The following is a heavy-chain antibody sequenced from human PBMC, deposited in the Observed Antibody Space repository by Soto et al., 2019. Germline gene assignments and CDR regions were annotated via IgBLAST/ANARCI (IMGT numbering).Heavy chain of an antibody. V-gene: IGHV4-4*02. CDR1: GGSISSSNW. CDR2: IYHSGST. D-gene: IGHD6-19*01. Sequence: QVQLQESGPGLVKPSGTLSLTCAVSGGSISSSNWWSWVRQPPGKGLEWIGEIYHSGSTNYNPSLKSRVTTSVDKSKKQVSLRLTSVTAADTAVYYCARDPQCVSSGCPFDYWGQGTLVTVSS. CDR3: ARDPQCVSSGCPFDY. J-gene: IGHJ4*02.